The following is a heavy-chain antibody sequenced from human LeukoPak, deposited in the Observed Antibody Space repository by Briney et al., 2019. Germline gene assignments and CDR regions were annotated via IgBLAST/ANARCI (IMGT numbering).Heavy chain of an antibody. CDR3: ARSRIAVAGRGFDP. J-gene: IGHJ5*02. CDR2: MNPNSGNT. Sequence: VASVKVSCKASGGTFSSYAISWVRQAPGQGLEWMGWMNPNSGNTGYAQKFQGRVTMTRNTSISTAYMELSSLRSEDTAVYYCARSRIAVAGRGFDPWGQGTLVTVSS. V-gene: IGHV1-8*02. CDR1: GGTFSSYA. D-gene: IGHD6-19*01.